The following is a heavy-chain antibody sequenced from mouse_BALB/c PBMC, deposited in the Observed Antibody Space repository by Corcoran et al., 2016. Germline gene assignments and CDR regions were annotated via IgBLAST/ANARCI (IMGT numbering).Heavy chain of an antibody. CDR3: ARREYFGSSPFDY. J-gene: IGHJ2*01. Sequence: EVLLQQSGPELVKPGASVKIPCKASGYTFTDYNLDWVKQSHGKSLEWIGDINPNNGGTIFNQKFKDKATLTVDKSSSTAYMELRSLTSEDTAVYYCARREYFGSSPFDYWGKCTTLTVSS. CDR1: GYTFTDYN. CDR2: INPNNGGT. D-gene: IGHD1-1*01. V-gene: IGHV1-18*01.